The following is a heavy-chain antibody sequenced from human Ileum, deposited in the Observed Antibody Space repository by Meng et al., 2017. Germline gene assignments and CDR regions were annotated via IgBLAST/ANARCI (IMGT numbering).Heavy chain of an antibody. J-gene: IGHJ4*02. V-gene: IGHV3-23*01. D-gene: IGHD6-19*01. CDR3: AKERGSGPTNALLDY. CDR2: ISGSGGST. CDR1: GFTFSSYA. Sequence: GESLKISCAASGFTFSSYAMTWVRQAPGKGLEWVSTISGSGGSTYFADSVKGRFIISRDNSKNTLYLQMSSLRAEDTAMYYCAKERGSGPTNALLDYWGQGTLVTVSS.